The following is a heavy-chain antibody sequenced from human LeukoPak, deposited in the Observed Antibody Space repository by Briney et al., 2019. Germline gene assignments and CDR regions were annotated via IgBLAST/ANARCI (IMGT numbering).Heavy chain of an antibody. CDR1: GFTFSDYY. J-gene: IGHJ4*02. Sequence: GGSLRLSCAASGFTFSDYYMSWIRQAPGKGLEWVSYISSSGSTIYYADSVKGRFTISRDNAKNSLCLQMNSLRAEDTAVYYCARVGLRFLEWLLPGHFDYWGQGTLVTVSS. CDR2: ISSSGSTI. D-gene: IGHD3-3*01. V-gene: IGHV3-11*04. CDR3: ARVGLRFLEWLLPGHFDY.